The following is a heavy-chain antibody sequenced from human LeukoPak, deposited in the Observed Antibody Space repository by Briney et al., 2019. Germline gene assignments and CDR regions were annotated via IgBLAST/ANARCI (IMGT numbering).Heavy chain of an antibody. D-gene: IGHD2-15*01. J-gene: IGHJ4*02. CDR3: ARDRPGGWYGQSALEFDF. CDR1: GYSFTPHY. Sequence: ASVKLSCKPSGYSFTPHYIHWVRQAPGQGLEGVGWINPNTGGTNFAQKFQGRVTMHRETSISTAYMDLSRLRCDDRAVYYCARDRPGGWYGQSALEFDFWGQGTLVTVSS. V-gene: IGHV1-2*02. CDR2: INPNTGGT.